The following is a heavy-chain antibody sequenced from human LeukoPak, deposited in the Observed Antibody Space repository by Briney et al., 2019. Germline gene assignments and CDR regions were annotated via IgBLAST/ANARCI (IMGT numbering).Heavy chain of an antibody. CDR3: ARNTGELDY. Sequence: GGSLRLSCAASGFTFSDHYMSWIRQAPGNRLEWVSYISSSGSNIYYVDSVKGRFTISRDNAKNSLSLQMNSLRAEDTAVYYCARNTGELDYWGQGTLVTVSS. J-gene: IGHJ4*02. D-gene: IGHD7-27*01. CDR1: GFTFSDHY. V-gene: IGHV3-11*01. CDR2: ISSSGSNI.